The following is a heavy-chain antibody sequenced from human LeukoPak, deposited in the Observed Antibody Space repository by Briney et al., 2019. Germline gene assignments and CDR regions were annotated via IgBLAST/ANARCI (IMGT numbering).Heavy chain of an antibody. V-gene: IGHV3-30*02. CDR2: IRYDGSNK. CDR1: GFTFSSYG. Sequence: GGSLRLSCAASGFTFSSYGMHWVRQAPGKGLEWVAFIRYDGSNKYYADSVKGRFTISRDNSKNTLYLQMNSLRAEDTAVYYCARPPDNYYYYYMDVWGKGTTVIVSS. J-gene: IGHJ6*03. CDR3: ARPPDNYYYYYMDV.